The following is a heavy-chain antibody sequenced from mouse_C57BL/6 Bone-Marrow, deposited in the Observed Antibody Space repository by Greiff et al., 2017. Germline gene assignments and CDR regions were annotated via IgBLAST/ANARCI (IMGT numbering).Heavy chain of an antibody. J-gene: IGHJ3*01. V-gene: IGHV1-76*01. CDR1: GYTFTDYY. Sequence: VHLVESGAELVRPGASVKLSCKASGYTFTDYYINWVKQRPGQGLEWIARIYPGSGNTYYNEKFKGKATLTAEKSSSTAYMQLSSLTSEDSAVYFCARRDRGGWFAYWGQGTLVTVSA. CDR3: ARRDRGGWFAY. D-gene: IGHD3-3*01. CDR2: IYPGSGNT.